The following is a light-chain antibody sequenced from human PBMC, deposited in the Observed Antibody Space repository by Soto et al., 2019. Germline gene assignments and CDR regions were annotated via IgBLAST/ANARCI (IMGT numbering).Light chain of an antibody. J-gene: IGKJ4*01. CDR2: GAS. CDR3: QQYNNWPLVT. Sequence: EIVMTQSPATLSVSPGERATLSCRASQSVSTYLAWYQQKPGQAPRLLIFGASTRATGIPARFSGSGSGSEFTLTISSLQSEEFAVYSCQQYNNWPLVTFGGGTKVEIK. CDR1: QSVSTY. V-gene: IGKV3-15*01.